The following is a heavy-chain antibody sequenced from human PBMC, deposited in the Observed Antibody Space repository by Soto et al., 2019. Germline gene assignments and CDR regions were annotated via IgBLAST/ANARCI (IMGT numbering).Heavy chain of an antibody. V-gene: IGHV1-8*01. CDR2: MNPNSGNT. J-gene: IGHJ6*02. D-gene: IGHD6-6*01. CDR1: GYTFTSYD. Sequence: QVQLLQSGAEVKKPGASVKVSCKASGYTFTSYDINWVRQATGQGLEWMGWMNPNSGNTGYAQKFQGRVTMTRNTSISTAYMELSSLRSEDTAVYYCARCQYSSSDDPPGMDVWGQGTTVTVSS. CDR3: ARCQYSSSDDPPGMDV.